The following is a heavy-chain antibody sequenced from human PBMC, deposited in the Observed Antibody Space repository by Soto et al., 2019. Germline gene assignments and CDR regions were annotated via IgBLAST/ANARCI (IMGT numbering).Heavy chain of an antibody. CDR3: ARHRAYYYGSGSYYDYYGMDV. Sequence: PGESLKISCKGSGYSFTSYWISWVRQMPGKGLEWMGRIDPSDSYTNYSPSFQGHVTISADKSISTAYLQWSSLKASDTAMYYCARHRAYYYGSGSYYDYYGMDVWGQGTTVTVS. J-gene: IGHJ6*02. V-gene: IGHV5-10-1*01. CDR2: IDPSDSYT. D-gene: IGHD3-10*01. CDR1: GYSFTSYW.